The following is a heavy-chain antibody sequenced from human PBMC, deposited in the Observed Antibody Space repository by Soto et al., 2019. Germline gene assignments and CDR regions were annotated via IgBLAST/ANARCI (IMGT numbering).Heavy chain of an antibody. J-gene: IGHJ5*02. V-gene: IGHV4-39*01. Sequence: QLQLQESGPGLVKPSETLSLTCTVSGGSISSSIYYWGWIRQPPGKGLQWIGTIYYSGSSYYIPSLKSRVTLSVDTSKNQFSLKLSSVTATDTAVYYCARLSPTFAEGNWFDPWGQGTLVTVSS. CDR1: GGSISSSIYY. CDR2: IYYSGSS. D-gene: IGHD3-3*01. CDR3: ARLSPTFAEGNWFDP.